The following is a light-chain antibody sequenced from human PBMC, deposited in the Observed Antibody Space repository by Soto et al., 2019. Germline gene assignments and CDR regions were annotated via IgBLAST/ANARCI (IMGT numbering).Light chain of an antibody. CDR1: QSVSSNY. V-gene: IGKV3-20*01. Sequence: EIVLTQSPDTLSLSPGERATLSCRASQSVSSNYFAWYQQKSGQAPRLLIYGASSRASGIPDRFSGSASGTDFILTISRLEPEDFALYYCQQYGTSPRTFGHGTKVEVK. J-gene: IGKJ1*01. CDR3: QQYGTSPRT. CDR2: GAS.